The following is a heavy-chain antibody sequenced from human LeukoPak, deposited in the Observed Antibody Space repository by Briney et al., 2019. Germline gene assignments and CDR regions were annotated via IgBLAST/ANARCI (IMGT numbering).Heavy chain of an antibody. Sequence: GSLRLSCAASGFTFSSYSMNWVRQAPGKGLEWVSYISIGGRTQYYADSVKGRFTISRDNAKNSLYLQMNSLRAEDTAVYYCARDLSRYYNDYCGQGTLVTVSS. CDR1: GFTFSSYS. V-gene: IGHV3-48*04. CDR3: ARDLSRYYNDY. CDR2: ISIGGRTQ. J-gene: IGHJ4*02.